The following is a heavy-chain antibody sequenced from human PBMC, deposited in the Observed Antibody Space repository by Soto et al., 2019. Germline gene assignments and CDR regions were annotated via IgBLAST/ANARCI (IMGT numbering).Heavy chain of an antibody. CDR1: GFIFSSYN. V-gene: IGHV3-48*02. J-gene: IGHJ4*02. Sequence: EVQLVESGGGLVQPGGSRRLSCAASGFIFSSYNMNWVRQAPGKGLEWVSYISSGSSTIYYADSVKGRFTISRDNAIISLYLQMNGLRDEDTAVYYCARGKDTAPRCGDYWGQGTLVTVSS. D-gene: IGHD5-18*01. CDR2: ISSGSSTI. CDR3: ARGKDTAPRCGDY.